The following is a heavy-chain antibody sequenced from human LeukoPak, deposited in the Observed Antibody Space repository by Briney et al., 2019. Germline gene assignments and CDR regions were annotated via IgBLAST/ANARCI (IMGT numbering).Heavy chain of an antibody. Sequence: KPSETLSLTCTVSGGSISSYYWSWIRQPPGKGLEWIGYIYYSGSTNYNPSLKSRVTISVDTSKNQFSLKLSSVTAADTAVYYCARDYDDAFDIWGQGTMVTVSS. V-gene: IGHV4-59*01. J-gene: IGHJ3*02. D-gene: IGHD3-16*01. CDR1: GGSISSYY. CDR2: IYYSGST. CDR3: ARDYDDAFDI.